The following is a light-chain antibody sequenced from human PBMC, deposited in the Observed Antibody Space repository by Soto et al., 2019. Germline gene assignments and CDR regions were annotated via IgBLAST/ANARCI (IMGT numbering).Light chain of an antibody. Sequence: QSALTQPASVSGSPGQSITISCSGTSSDVGSYNLVSWYQQHPGKAPKLMLYQDSKRPSGVSNRFSGSKSGNTASLTISGLQAEDEADYYCCSYAGSSFYVFGTGTKVTVL. CDR1: SSDVGSYNL. V-gene: IGLV2-23*01. CDR3: CSYAGSSFYV. J-gene: IGLJ1*01. CDR2: QDS.